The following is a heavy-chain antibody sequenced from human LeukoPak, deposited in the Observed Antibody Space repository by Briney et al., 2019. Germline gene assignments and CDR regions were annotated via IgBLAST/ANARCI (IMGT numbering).Heavy chain of an antibody. J-gene: IGHJ5*02. V-gene: IGHV4-59*01. CDR2: IYYSGST. D-gene: IGHD3-3*01. CDR1: GGSISSYY. CDR3: ASSPSYSDFWSGCYTWDSWFDP. Sequence: SETLSLTCTVSGGSISSYYWSWIRQPPGKGLEWLGYIYYSGSTNYNPSLKSRVTISVDTSKNQFSLKLSSVTAADTAVYYCASSPSYSDFWSGCYTWDSWFDPWGQGTLVTVSS.